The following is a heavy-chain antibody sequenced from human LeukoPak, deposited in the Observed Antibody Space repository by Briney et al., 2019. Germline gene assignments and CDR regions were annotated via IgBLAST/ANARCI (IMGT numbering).Heavy chain of an antibody. CDR3: ARDLFRYYDSSGYPHHPIDY. Sequence: GASVKVSCKASGYTFTSYDINWVRQATGQGLEWMGWINPNSGGTNYAQKFQGRVTMTRDTSISTAYMELSRLRSDDTAVYYCARDLFRYYDSSGYPHHPIDYWGQGTLVTVSS. CDR1: GYTFTSYD. D-gene: IGHD3-22*01. J-gene: IGHJ4*02. V-gene: IGHV1-2*02. CDR2: INPNSGGT.